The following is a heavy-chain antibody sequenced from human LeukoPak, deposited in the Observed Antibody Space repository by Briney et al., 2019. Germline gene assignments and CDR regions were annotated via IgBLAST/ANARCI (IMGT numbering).Heavy chain of an antibody. CDR1: GYTFTSYG. J-gene: IGHJ5*02. CDR3: ARVAVGAYNWFVP. CDR2: ISTYNGNT. V-gene: IGHV1-18*01. D-gene: IGHD1-26*01. Sequence: ASVKLSCKASGYTFTSYGISRVRQAPGQGLEWTGWISTYNGNTNYAQKLQGRVTMTTDTSTSTAYMDLRSLRSEDTAVYYCARVAVGAYNWFVPWGQGDLVTVSS.